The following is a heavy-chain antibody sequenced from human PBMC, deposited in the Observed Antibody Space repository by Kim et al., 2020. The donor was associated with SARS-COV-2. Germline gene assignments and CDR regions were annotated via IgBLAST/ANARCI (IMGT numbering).Heavy chain of an antibody. CDR3: ARRPTIYYDSSGYRPPFDY. CDR2: IYYSGST. V-gene: IGHV4-39*01. Sequence: SETLSLTCTVSGGSISSSSYYWGWIRQPPGKGLEWIGSIYYSGSTYYNPSLKSRVTISVDTSKNQFSLKLSSVTAADTAVYYCARRPTIYYDSSGYRPPFDYWCQGTLVTVSS. CDR1: GGSISSSSYY. D-gene: IGHD3-22*01. J-gene: IGHJ4*02.